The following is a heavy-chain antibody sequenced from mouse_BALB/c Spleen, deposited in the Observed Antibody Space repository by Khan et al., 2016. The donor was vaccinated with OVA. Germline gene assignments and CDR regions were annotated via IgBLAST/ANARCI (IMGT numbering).Heavy chain of an antibody. J-gene: IGHJ4*01. Sequence: QVQLQQSGPGLVAPSQSLSITCTVSGFSLSRYNIHWVRQPPGKGLEWLGMIWGGGGTDYNSTLKIRLSILKDNSKSQVFLKMNSLQTDDTAMYFCARAYYRYDGYYAMDYWGQGTSVTVSS. D-gene: IGHD2-14*01. V-gene: IGHV2-6-4*01. CDR1: GFSLSRYN. CDR2: IWGGGGT. CDR3: ARAYYRYDGYYAMDY.